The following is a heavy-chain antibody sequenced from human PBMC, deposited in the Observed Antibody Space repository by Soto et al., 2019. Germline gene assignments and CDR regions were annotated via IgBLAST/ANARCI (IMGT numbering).Heavy chain of an antibody. J-gene: IGHJ4*02. D-gene: IGHD3-10*01. V-gene: IGHV3-23*01. Sequence: PGGSLRLSCAASGFTFSKNAMSWVRQAPGKGLEWVSAISDGGGSTYYADSVRGRFAISRDNSKNTLYLQMSALRAEDSAIYFCVRGSKDSYPGSRIFDFWGRGTLVTVSS. CDR3: VRGSKDSYPGSRIFDF. CDR1: GFTFSKNA. CDR2: ISDGGGST.